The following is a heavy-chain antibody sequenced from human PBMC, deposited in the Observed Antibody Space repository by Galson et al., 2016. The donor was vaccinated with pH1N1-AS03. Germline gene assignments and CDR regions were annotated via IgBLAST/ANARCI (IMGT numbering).Heavy chain of an antibody. CDR2: IRHDGGNR. CDR1: GFTFSSYG. CDR3: AQDRGNGIDATTRWFAP. Sequence: SLRLSCAASGFTFSSYGMHWVRQAPGKGLEWVTFIRHDGGNRYYADSVKGRFTISRDNSKNTLFLQMNSLRPEDTAVYYCAQDRGNGIDATTRWFAPWGQGAQVTVSS. D-gene: IGHD1-1*01. J-gene: IGHJ5*02. V-gene: IGHV3-30*02.